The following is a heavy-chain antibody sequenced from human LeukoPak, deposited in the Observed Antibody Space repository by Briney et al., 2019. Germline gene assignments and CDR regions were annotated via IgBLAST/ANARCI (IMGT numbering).Heavy chain of an antibody. CDR3: ARAGRTDGYKSYFDY. V-gene: IGHV4-59*01. Sequence: SETLSLTCTVSGGSISSYYWNRIRQPPGKGLEWIGYIYYSGSTNYNPSLKSRVTISVDTSKNQFSLTLSSVTAADTAVYYCARAGRTDGYKSYFDYWGQGTLVTVSS. D-gene: IGHD5-24*01. CDR1: GGSISSYY. CDR2: IYYSGST. J-gene: IGHJ4*02.